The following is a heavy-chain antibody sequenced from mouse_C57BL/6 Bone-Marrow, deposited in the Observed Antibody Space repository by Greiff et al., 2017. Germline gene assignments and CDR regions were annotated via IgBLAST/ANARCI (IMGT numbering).Heavy chain of an antibody. V-gene: IGHV1-85*01. CDR3: ARDYGSSYWYFDV. D-gene: IGHD1-1*01. CDR1: GYTFTSYD. CDR2: IYPRDGST. J-gene: IGHJ1*03. Sequence: VQLQQSGPELVKPGASVKLSCKASGYTFTSYDINWVKQRPGQGLEWIGWIYPRDGSTKYNEKFKGNATLTADTSSSTAYMELHSLTSEDSAVYFCARDYGSSYWYFDVWGTGTTVTVSS.